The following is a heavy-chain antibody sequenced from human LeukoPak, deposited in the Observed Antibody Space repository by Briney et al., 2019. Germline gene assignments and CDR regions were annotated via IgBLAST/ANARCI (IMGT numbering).Heavy chain of an antibody. D-gene: IGHD3-10*01. V-gene: IGHV4-39*07. J-gene: IGHJ6*02. CDR1: GGSISSSSYY. CDR3: ATSPTSMVRGVITYYGMDV. Sequence: PSETLSLTCIVSGGSISSSSYYWGWIRQPPGKGLEWIGSIYYSGSTYYSPSLKSRVTISVDTSKNQFSLKLSSVTAADTAVYYCATSPTSMVRGVITYYGMDVWGQGTTVTVSS. CDR2: IYYSGST.